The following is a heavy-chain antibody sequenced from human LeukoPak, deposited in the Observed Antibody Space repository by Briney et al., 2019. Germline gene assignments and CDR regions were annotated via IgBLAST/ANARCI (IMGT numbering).Heavy chain of an antibody. J-gene: IGHJ4*02. CDR1: GFTFSSYG. V-gene: IGHV3-30*18. Sequence: GGSLRLSCAASGFTFSSYGMHWVRQAPGKGLEWVAVISYDGSNKYYADSVKGRFTISRDNSKNTLYLQMNSLRAEDTAVYYCAKSRYSGYGYYFDYWGQGTLVTVSS. D-gene: IGHD5-12*01. CDR2: ISYDGSNK. CDR3: AKSRYSGYGYYFDY.